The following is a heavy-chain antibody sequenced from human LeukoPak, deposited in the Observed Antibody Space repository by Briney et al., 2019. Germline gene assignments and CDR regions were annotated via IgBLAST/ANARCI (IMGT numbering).Heavy chain of an antibody. J-gene: IGHJ3*02. CDR3: ARDRLYCTNGVCSYDAFDI. CDR1: GFTFSSYW. CDR2: IKQDGSEK. V-gene: IGHV3-7*01. Sequence: GGSLKLSCAASGFTFSSYWMSWVRQAPGKGLEWEANIKQDGSEKYYVDSVKGRFTISRDNAKNSLYLQMNSLRAEDTAVYYCARDRLYCTNGVCSYDAFDIWGQGAMVTVSS. D-gene: IGHD2-8*01.